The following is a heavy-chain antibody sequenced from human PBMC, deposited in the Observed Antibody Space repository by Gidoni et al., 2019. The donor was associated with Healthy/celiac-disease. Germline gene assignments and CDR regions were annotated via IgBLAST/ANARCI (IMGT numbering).Heavy chain of an antibody. CDR1: GFTFSSYG. J-gene: IGHJ4*02. CDR2: IWYDGSNK. CDR3: ARGGDGAVAGIYY. Sequence: QVQLVESGGGVVQPGRSLSLSCAALGFTFSSYGMHWVRQAPGKGLEWVAVIWYDGSNKYYADYVKGRFTISRDNSKNTLYLQMNSLRAEDTAVYYCARGGDGAVAGIYYWGQGTLVTVSS. D-gene: IGHD6-19*01. V-gene: IGHV3-33*01.